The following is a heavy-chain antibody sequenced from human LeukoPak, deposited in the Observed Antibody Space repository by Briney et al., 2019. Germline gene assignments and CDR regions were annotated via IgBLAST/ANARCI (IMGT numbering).Heavy chain of an antibody. J-gene: IGHJ5*02. CDR1: GYTFTSYG. CDR2: ISDYNGNT. D-gene: IGHD4-11*01. Sequence: GASVKVSCKASGYTFTSYGISWERQAPGQGLEWMGWISDYNGNTNYAQKLQGRVTMTTDTSTSTAYMELRSLRSDDTAVYYCARDLYRDSLPVSWFDPWGQGTLVTVSS. CDR3: ARDLYRDSLPVSWFDP. V-gene: IGHV1-18*01.